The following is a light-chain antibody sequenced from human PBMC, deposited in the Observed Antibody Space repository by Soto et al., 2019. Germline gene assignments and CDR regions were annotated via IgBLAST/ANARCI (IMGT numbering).Light chain of an antibody. V-gene: IGLV2-8*01. CDR3: AAWDDSLNGLV. Sequence: QSALTQPPSASGSPGQSVTISCTGAGTDVGQYNYVSWYQQHPGKAPKLLIHHVSRRPSGVPARFSGSKSGNTASLTVSGLQTEDEADYYCAAWDDSLNGLVFGGGTKLTVL. J-gene: IGLJ3*02. CDR2: HVS. CDR1: GTDVGQYNY.